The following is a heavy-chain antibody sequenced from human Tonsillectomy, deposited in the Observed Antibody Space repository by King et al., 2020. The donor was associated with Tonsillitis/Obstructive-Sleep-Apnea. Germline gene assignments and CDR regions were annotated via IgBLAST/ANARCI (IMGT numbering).Heavy chain of an antibody. D-gene: IGHD2-2*02. V-gene: IGHV3-30*01. CDR1: GFTFSYYA. Sequence: QVQLVESGGGVVQPGRSLRLSCAASGFTFSYYAMHWVRQAPGKGLEWVAVISYDGSNKYYADSVKGRFTISRDNSKNTLYLQMNSLRPEDTAVYYCARDLPIVMIPAAIKGGFDYWGQGTLVTVSS. CDR2: ISYDGSNK. J-gene: IGHJ4*02. CDR3: ARDLPIVMIPAAIKGGFDY.